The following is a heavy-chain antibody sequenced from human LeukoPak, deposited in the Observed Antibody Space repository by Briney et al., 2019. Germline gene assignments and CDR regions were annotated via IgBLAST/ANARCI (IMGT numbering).Heavy chain of an antibody. CDR1: GGSISSSYYY. CDR2: IYYSGST. D-gene: IGHD6-13*01. CDR3: ARALDSSSWALDY. Sequence: SETLSLTCTVSGGSISSSYYYWGWIRQPPGKGLEWIGSIYYSGSTYYNPSLKSRVTISVDTSKNQFSLKLSSVTAADTAVYYCARALDSSSWALDYWGQGTLVTVSS. J-gene: IGHJ4*02. V-gene: IGHV4-39*07.